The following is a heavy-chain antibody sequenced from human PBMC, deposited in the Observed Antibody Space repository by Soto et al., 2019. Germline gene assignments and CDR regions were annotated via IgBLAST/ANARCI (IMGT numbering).Heavy chain of an antibody. J-gene: IGHJ3*02. V-gene: IGHV3-23*01. CDR2: ISGSGGST. CDR3: AKGFLLALDAFDI. D-gene: IGHD3-3*02. Sequence: PGGSLRLSCAASGLTFSSYAMSWVRQAPGKGLEWVSAISGSGGSTYYADSVKGRFTISRDNSKNTLYLQMNSLRAEDTAVYYCAKGFLLALDAFDIWGQGTMVTVSS. CDR1: GLTFSSYA.